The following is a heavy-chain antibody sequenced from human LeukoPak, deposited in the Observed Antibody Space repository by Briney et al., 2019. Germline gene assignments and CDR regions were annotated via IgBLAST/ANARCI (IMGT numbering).Heavy chain of an antibody. Sequence: GGSLRLSCAASGFTFSSYGMHWVRQTPGKGLEWVALISYDGSNKFYADSVKGRFTISRDNSKNTLYLQMNSLRAEDTAVYYCARDDTYPFDYWGQGTLVTVSS. CDR1: GFTFSSYG. J-gene: IGHJ4*02. CDR2: ISYDGSNK. V-gene: IGHV3-30*03. CDR3: ARDDTYPFDY.